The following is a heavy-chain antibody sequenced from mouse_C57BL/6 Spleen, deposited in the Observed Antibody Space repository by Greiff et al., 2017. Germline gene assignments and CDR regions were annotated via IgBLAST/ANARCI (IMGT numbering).Heavy chain of an antibody. V-gene: IGHV7-3*01. J-gene: IGHJ1*03. CDR2: IRNKANGYTT. CDR3: ARYEVLLWYFDV. Sequence: EVMLVESGGGLVQPGGSLSLSCAASGFTFTDYYMSWVRQPPGKALEWLGFIRNKANGYTTEYSASVKGRFTISRDNSQSILYLQMNALRAEDSATYYCARYEVLLWYFDVWGTGTTVTVSS. CDR1: GFTFTDYY. D-gene: IGHD1-1*01.